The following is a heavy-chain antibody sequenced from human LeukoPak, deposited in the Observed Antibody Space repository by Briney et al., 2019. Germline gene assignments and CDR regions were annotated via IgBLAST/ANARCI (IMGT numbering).Heavy chain of an antibody. CDR1: GFTFNSYE. D-gene: IGHD6-6*01. Sequence: GGSLRLSCAASGFTFNSYEMIWVRQAPGKGLEWVSVIYSGGSTYYADSVKGRFTISRDNSKNTLYLQMNSLRAEDTAVYYCARGSNYWGQGTLVTVSS. V-gene: IGHV3-66*01. CDR2: IYSGGST. J-gene: IGHJ4*02. CDR3: ARGSNY.